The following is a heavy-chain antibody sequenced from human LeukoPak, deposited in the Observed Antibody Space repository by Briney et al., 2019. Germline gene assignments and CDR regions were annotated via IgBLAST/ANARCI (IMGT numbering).Heavy chain of an antibody. V-gene: IGHV3-48*01. CDR1: GFTFSSYS. CDR3: ARDGGYGLFDP. J-gene: IGHJ5*02. Sequence: GGSLRLSCAASGFTFSSYSMNWVRQAPGKGLEWVSYISSSSSTIYYADSVKGRFTISRDNAKNSLYLQMNSLRAEDTAVYYCARDGGYGLFDPWGQGTLVTVSS. D-gene: IGHD3-16*01. CDR2: ISSSSSTI.